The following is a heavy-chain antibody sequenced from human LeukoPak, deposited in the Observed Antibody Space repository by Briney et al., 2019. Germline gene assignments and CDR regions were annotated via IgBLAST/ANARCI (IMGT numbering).Heavy chain of an antibody. Sequence: GGSLRLSCAASGFTFDDYAMHWVRQAPGKGLEWVSGISWNSGSIGYADSVKGRFTISRDNAKNSLYLQMNSLRAEDTALYYCAKATVTKEFDYGGQGTLVTVSP. J-gene: IGHJ4*02. V-gene: IGHV3-9*01. D-gene: IGHD4-17*01. CDR3: AKATVTKEFDY. CDR2: ISWNSGSI. CDR1: GFTFDDYA.